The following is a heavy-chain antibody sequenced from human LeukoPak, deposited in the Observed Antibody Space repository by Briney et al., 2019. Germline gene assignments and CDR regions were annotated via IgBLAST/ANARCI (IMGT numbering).Heavy chain of an antibody. V-gene: IGHV3-23*01. D-gene: IGHD3-9*01. CDR2: ISASGGGT. J-gene: IGHJ4*02. Sequence: GGSLRLSCAASGFTFSSYAMSWVRQAPGKRLEWVSTISASGGGTYYADSVKGRFTISRDNSKNTLSLQMNSLRVEDTAVYYCAKGLTSEYYPYFDNWGQGTLVTVSS. CDR1: GFTFSSYA. CDR3: AKGLTSEYYPYFDN.